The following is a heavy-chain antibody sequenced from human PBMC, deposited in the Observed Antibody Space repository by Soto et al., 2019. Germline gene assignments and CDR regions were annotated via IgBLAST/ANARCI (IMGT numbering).Heavy chain of an antibody. D-gene: IGHD4-4*01. CDR3: ARDNDRLQLGGNYYYIMDV. CDR1: GGTFSSYA. Sequence: QVQLVQSGAEVKEPGSSVKVSCKASGGTFSSYAISWVRQAPGQGLEWMGGIIPLFRTPDYAQKFQGRVTITADEPTSTAYMELSSLRFDATSVYYCARDNDRLQLGGNYYYIMDVWGQGNTITVSS. V-gene: IGHV1-69*12. CDR2: IIPLFRTP. J-gene: IGHJ6*02.